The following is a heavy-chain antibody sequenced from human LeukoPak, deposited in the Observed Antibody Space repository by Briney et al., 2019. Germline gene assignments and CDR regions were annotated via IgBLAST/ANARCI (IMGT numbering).Heavy chain of an antibody. CDR3: ASGAAHRPPTPYYFDY. D-gene: IGHD6-6*01. J-gene: IGHJ4*02. CDR2: INHSGST. CDR1: GGSISSYY. V-gene: IGHV4-34*01. Sequence: SGTLSLTCTVSGGSISSYYWSWIRQPPGKGLEWIGEINHSGSTNYNPSLKSRVTISVDTSKNQFSLKLSSVTAADTAVYYCASGAAHRPPTPYYFDYWGQGTLVTVSS.